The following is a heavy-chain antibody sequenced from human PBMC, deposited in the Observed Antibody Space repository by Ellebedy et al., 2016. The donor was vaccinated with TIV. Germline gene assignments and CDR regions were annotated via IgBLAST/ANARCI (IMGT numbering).Heavy chain of an antibody. Sequence: SETLSLTXAVYGGSFSGYYWSWIRQPPGKGLEWIGEINHSGSTNYNPSLKSRVTISVDTSKNQFSLKLSSVTAADTAVYYCARAYGMDVWGQGTTVTVSS. J-gene: IGHJ6*02. CDR3: ARAYGMDV. V-gene: IGHV4-34*01. CDR1: GGSFSGYY. CDR2: INHSGST.